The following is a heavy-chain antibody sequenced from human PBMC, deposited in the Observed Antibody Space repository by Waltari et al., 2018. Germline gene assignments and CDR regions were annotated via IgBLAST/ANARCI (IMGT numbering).Heavy chain of an antibody. J-gene: IGHJ5*02. Sequence: QVQLVQSGAEVKKPGASVKVSCKVSGYTLTELSMHWVRQAPGKGLEWMGSFDPEDGETIYAQKWQGRVTITEDTSTDTAYMELSSLRSEDTAVYYCATARGYDRYNWFDPWGQGTLVTVSS. CDR2: FDPEDGET. CDR1: GYTLTELS. V-gene: IGHV1-24*01. D-gene: IGHD5-12*01. CDR3: ATARGYDRYNWFDP.